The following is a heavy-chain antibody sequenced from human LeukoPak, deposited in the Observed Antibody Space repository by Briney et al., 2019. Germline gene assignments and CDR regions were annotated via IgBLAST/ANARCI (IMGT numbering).Heavy chain of an antibody. V-gene: IGHV2-5*02. J-gene: IGHJ5*02. CDR3: AHTLRLLIRPEPAALTGTLLWCHL. D-gene: IGHD1-14*01. CDR1: GFSLSTSGVG. CDR2: IYWDDDK. Sequence: SGPTLVNPKQTLTLTCTFSGFSLSTSGVGVGWIRQPPGKALEWLALIYWDDDKRYSPSLKSRLTITKDTSKNQVVLTMTNMDAVDTATYYCAHTLRLLIRPEPAALTGTLLWCHLWPQGTLVTASS.